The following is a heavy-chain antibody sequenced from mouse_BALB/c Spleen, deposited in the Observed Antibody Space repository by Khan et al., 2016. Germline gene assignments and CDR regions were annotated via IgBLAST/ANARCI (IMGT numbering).Heavy chain of an antibody. CDR1: GYTFTDYA. CDR2: ISTYSGNT. V-gene: IGHV1S137*01. J-gene: IGHJ3*01. Sequence: QIQLVQSGPELVRPGVSVKISCKGSGYTFTDYAMHWVKQSHAKSLEWIGVISTYSGNTNYNPKFTGKATMTVDNSSRTVYMELARLTSEDSAIYSGARGRYCYDGWLAYWGQGTLVTVSA. D-gene: IGHD2-12*01. CDR3: ARGRYCYDGWLAY.